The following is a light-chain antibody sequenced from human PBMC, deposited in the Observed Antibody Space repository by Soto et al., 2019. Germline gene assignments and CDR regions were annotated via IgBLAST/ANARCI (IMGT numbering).Light chain of an antibody. Sequence: EIVLTQSPGTLSLSPGERATLSCRASQSVSATYLVWYQQKPGQAPRVVIFGASRRPTAIPDRFTGSGSGTDFTLTISGLEPEDFAVYYCQQRSNWPLTFGGGTKVEIK. J-gene: IGKJ4*01. V-gene: IGKV3D-20*02. CDR1: QSVSATY. CDR2: GAS. CDR3: QQRSNWPLT.